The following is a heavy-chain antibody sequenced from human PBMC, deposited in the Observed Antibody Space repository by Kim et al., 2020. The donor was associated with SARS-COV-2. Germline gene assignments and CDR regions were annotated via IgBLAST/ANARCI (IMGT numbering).Heavy chain of an antibody. CDR1: GGTFSSYT. D-gene: IGHD3-9*01. J-gene: IGHJ5*02. CDR3: ARDSLTALRYFDWSNWFDP. Sequence: SVKVSCKASGGTFSSYTISWVLQAPGQGLECMGRIIPLLGIANYAQKFQGRVTITADKSTSTAYMELSSLRSEDTAVYYCARDSLTALRYFDWSNWFDPWGQGTLVTVSS. V-gene: IGHV1-69*04. CDR2: IIPLLGIA.